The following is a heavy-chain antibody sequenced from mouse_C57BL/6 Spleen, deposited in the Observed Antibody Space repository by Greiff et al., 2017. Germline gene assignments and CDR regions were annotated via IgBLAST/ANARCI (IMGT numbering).Heavy chain of an antibody. J-gene: IGHJ3*01. D-gene: IGHD2-1*01. Sequence: VQLQQPGAELVMPGASVKLSCKASGYTFTSYWMHWVKQRPGQGLEWIGEIDPSDSYTNYNQKFKGKSTLTVDKSSSTAYMQLSSLTSEDSAVYYCARGGNYEVWFAYWGQGTLVTVSA. CDR2: IDPSDSYT. V-gene: IGHV1-69*01. CDR3: ARGGNYEVWFAY. CDR1: GYTFTSYW.